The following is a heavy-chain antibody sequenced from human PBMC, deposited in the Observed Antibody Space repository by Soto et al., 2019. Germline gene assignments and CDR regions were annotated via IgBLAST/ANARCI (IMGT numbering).Heavy chain of an antibody. CDR1: GGSISSYY. J-gene: IGHJ4*02. V-gene: IGHV4-59*01. CDR3: ARSLGGFGESPPYYFDY. D-gene: IGHD3-10*01. Sequence: PSETLSLTCTVSGGSISSYYGSWIRQPPGKGLEWIGYIYYSGSTNYNPSLKSRVTISVDTSKNQFSLKLSSVTAADTAVYYCARSLGGFGESPPYYFDYWGQGTLVTVSS. CDR2: IYYSGST.